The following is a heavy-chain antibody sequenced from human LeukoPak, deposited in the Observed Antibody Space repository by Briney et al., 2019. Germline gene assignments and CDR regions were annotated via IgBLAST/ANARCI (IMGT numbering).Heavy chain of an antibody. J-gene: IGHJ4*02. CDR3: AKNARLGELSFLDF. D-gene: IGHD3-16*02. Sequence: PGGSLRLSCAASGFTFSSYAMSWVRQAPGKGLEWVSVISGSGGSTYYPDSVKGRFTISRDNSNKTLYLQMNSLRADDTAVYYCAKNARLGELSFLDFWGQGILVTVPS. CDR2: ISGSGGST. V-gene: IGHV3-23*01. CDR1: GFTFSSYA.